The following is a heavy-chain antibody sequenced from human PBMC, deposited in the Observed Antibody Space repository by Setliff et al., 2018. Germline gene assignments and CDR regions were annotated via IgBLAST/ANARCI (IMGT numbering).Heavy chain of an antibody. Sequence: ASVKVSCKASGYTFSAYDFNWVRQAPGQGLEWVGSMSPQSDNTVYAQKFLGRVTMTKNTSISTAYMELSSLRSEDTAVYYCARAAAAAYYYYYMDVWGKGTTVTVSS. CDR3: ARAAAAAYYYYYMDV. D-gene: IGHD2-2*01. V-gene: IGHV1-8*02. J-gene: IGHJ6*03. CDR2: MSPQSDNT. CDR1: GYTFSAYD.